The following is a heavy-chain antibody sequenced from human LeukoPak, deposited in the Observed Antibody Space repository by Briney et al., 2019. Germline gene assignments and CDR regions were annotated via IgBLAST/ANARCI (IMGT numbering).Heavy chain of an antibody. CDR1: RFTFSSYG. D-gene: IGHD4-17*01. J-gene: IGHJ4*02. V-gene: IGHV3-33*08. CDR2: IRHDGDNR. Sequence: GGSLRLSCAASRFTFSSYGMHWVRQAPGKGLEWVAVIRHDGDNRNYGDSVRGRFTISRDNSRNTVDLQMNSLRVDDTAVYYCAREQDYGDYRTADYWGQGTLVTVSS. CDR3: AREQDYGDYRTADY.